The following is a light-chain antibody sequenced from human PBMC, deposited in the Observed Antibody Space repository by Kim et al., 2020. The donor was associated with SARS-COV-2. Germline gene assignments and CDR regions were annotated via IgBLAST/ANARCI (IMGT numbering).Light chain of an antibody. CDR2: RNN. CDR3: SAWDSSLSAVV. CDR1: NNNVGNQG. V-gene: IGLV10-54*01. J-gene: IGLJ2*01. Sequence: RQTATLTCTGNNNNVGNQGAAWLQQHQGHPPKLLSYRNNNRPSGISERLSASRSGNTASLTITGLQPEDEADYYCSAWDSSLSAVVFGGGTKLTVL.